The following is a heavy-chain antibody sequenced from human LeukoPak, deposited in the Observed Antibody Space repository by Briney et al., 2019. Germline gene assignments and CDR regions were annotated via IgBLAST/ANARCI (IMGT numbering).Heavy chain of an antibody. D-gene: IGHD1-26*01. Sequence: PGGSLRLSCAASGFTFSSYAMSWVGQAARKGLEWVSGISGSGGSTYYADSVKGRFTISRDNSKNTLYLQMNSLRAEDTAVYYCAKDVVGAINYFDYWGQGTLVTVSS. V-gene: IGHV3-23*01. CDR3: AKDVVGAINYFDY. CDR2: ISGSGGST. J-gene: IGHJ4*02. CDR1: GFTFSSYA.